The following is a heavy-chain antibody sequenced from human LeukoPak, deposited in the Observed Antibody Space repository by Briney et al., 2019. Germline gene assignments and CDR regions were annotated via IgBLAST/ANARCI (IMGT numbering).Heavy chain of an antibody. CDR1: GGTFSSYA. CDR3: AREVPYDSSFYYQPFDY. Sequence: ASVKVSCKASGGTFSSYAIGWVRQAPGQGLEWMGWISAYNGNTNYAQKLQGRVTMTTDTSTSTAYMNLRSLRSDDTAVYYCAREVPYDSSFYYQPFDYWGQGTLVTVSS. D-gene: IGHD3-22*01. V-gene: IGHV1-18*01. J-gene: IGHJ4*02. CDR2: ISAYNGNT.